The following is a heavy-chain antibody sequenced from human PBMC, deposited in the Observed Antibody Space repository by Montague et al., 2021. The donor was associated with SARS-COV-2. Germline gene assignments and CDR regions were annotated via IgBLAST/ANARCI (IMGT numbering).Heavy chain of an antibody. D-gene: IGHD2-15*01. CDR2: ISGSGSGT. J-gene: IGHJ6*02. CDR1: GFTFTDYG. Sequence: SLRLSCAAPGFTFTDYGMTWVRQAPGKGLEWVSGISGSGSGTNYADSVKGRFITSRDNSKSTLYLQLNSVRADDTAVYYCAKIPAYQLKLLDDDYGTDVWGQGTTVTVSS. CDR3: AKIPAYQLKLLDDDYGTDV. V-gene: IGHV3-23*01.